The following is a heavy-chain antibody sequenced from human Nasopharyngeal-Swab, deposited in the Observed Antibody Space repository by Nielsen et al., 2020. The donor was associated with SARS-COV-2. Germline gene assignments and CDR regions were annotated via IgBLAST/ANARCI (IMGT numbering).Heavy chain of an antibody. CDR2: IYHGGST. V-gene: IGHV4-4*02. CDR3: ARTQYDFWSGYRYYYYGMDV. CDR1: GGSISSSNW. Sequence: GSLRLSCAVSGGSISSSNWWSWVRQHPGEGLEWIGEIYHGGSTNYNPSLKSRVTISVDKSKNQFSLKLSSVTAADTAVYYCARTQYDFWSGYRYYYYGMDVWGQGTTVTVSS. J-gene: IGHJ6*02. D-gene: IGHD3-3*01.